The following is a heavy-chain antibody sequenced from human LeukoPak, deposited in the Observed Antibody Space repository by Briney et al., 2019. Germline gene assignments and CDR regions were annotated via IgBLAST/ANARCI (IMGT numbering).Heavy chain of an antibody. CDR2: INEDGSNK. V-gene: IGHV3-7*01. J-gene: IGHJ4*02. Sequence: GGSLRLSCVASGFSFGNYYMTWIRQAPGKGLEWVANINEDGSNKWHLGSVKGRFTVSRDNARNSLHLQMNSLRVEDTAVYYCTRVIVAVPGYFDYFDFWGQGALVTVSS. CDR1: GFSFGNYY. CDR3: TRVIVAVPGYFDYFDF. D-gene: IGHD6-19*01.